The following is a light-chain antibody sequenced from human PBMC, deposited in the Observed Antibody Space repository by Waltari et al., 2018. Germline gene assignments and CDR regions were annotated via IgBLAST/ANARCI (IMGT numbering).Light chain of an antibody. CDR1: SSDVGKYNH. CDR2: EVS. Sequence: QSALTQPPSASGSPGQSVTISCTGTSSDVGKYNHVSWYQQYPGKAPKPLLYEVSKRPSGVPGRFSGSKSGNTASLTLSGLQADDDADYYCSSFADSYNYVFGAGTKVTVL. V-gene: IGLV2-8*01. J-gene: IGLJ1*01. CDR3: SSFADSYNYV.